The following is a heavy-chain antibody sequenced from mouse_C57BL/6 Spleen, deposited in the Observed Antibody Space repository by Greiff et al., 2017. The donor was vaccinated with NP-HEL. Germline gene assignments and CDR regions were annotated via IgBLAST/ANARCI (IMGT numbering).Heavy chain of an antibody. V-gene: IGHV1-15*01. Sequence: VKLQESGAELVRPGASVTLSCKASGYTFTDYEMHWVKQTPVHGLEWIGAIDPETGGTAYNQKFKGKAILTADKSSSTAYMELRSLTSEDSAVYYCTKGVYDYDGFAYWGKGTLVTVSA. J-gene: IGHJ3*01. CDR2: IDPETGGT. D-gene: IGHD2-4*01. CDR3: TKGVYDYDGFAY. CDR1: GYTFTDYE.